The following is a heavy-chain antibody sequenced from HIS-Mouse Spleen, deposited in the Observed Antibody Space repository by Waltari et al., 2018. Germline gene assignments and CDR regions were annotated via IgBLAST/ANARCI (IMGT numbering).Heavy chain of an antibody. CDR3: ARGSYSSSWYYFDY. D-gene: IGHD6-13*01. CDR2: IGTAGDT. V-gene: IGHV3-13*01. Sequence: EVQLVESGGGLVQPGGSLRLSCAASGFTFSSYDMHWVRQATGKGLEWVSAIGTAGDTYYPGSGKGRFTISRENAKTSLYLQMNSLRAGDTAVYYCARGSYSSSWYYFDYWGQGTLVTVSS. J-gene: IGHJ4*02. CDR1: GFTFSSYD.